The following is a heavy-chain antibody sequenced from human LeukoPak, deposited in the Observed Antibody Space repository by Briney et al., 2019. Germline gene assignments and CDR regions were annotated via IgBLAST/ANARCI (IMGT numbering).Heavy chain of an antibody. D-gene: IGHD6-6*01. CDR3: AREYSSSSGSVSDY. CDR2: ITSSSSTI. CDR1: GFTFSSYN. J-gene: IGHJ4*02. V-gene: IGHV3-48*02. Sequence: GGSLKLSWAASGFTFSSYNMNWVRQAPGKGLDWVSYITSSSSTIYYADSVKGRFTISRDNAKNSLYLQMNSLRDEDTAVYYCAREYSSSSGSVSDYWGQGTLVTVSS.